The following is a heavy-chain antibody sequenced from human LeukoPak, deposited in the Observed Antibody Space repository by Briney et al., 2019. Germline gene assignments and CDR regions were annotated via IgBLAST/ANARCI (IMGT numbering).Heavy chain of an antibody. CDR2: VYHSGTT. V-gene: IGHV4-30-2*01. D-gene: IGHD3-10*01. J-gene: IGHJ3*02. CDR1: GDSISSGDYY. Sequence: PSQTLSLTCTVSGDSISSGDYYWSWIRLPPGKGLEWIGYVYHSGTTYYNPSLRSRVTISVDRSENQFSLKLSSVTAADTAVYYCARWEVRLNAFEMWGQGTMVTVSS. CDR3: ARWEVRLNAFEM.